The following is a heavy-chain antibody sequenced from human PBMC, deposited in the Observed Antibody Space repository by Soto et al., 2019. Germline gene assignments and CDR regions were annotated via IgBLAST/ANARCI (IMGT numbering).Heavy chain of an antibody. CDR1: GASISGFY. Sequence: SETLSLTCTVSGASISGFYWSWIRKSAGKGLEWIGRIYATGTIDYNPSLKSRVMMSVDTSKKQFSLKLRSVTAADTPVYYCVRDGTKNLRDWFDPWGQGSVVTVSS. D-gene: IGHD1-1*01. J-gene: IGHJ5*02. CDR3: VRDGTKNLRDWFDP. CDR2: IYATGTI. V-gene: IGHV4-4*07.